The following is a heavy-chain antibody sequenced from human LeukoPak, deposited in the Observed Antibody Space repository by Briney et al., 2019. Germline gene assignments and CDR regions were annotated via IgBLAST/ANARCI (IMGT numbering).Heavy chain of an antibody. V-gene: IGHV1-18*01. CDR2: ISGYNGNT. CDR1: GYTFTSYG. D-gene: IGHD3-22*01. J-gene: IGHJ6*03. Sequence: ASVKVSCKASGYTFTSYGISWVRQAPGQGLEWMGWISGYNGNTNYAQKLQGRVTMTTATSTSKDYMELRSLRSDDTAVYYCARDRWYYYDSSGYYSYYMDVWGKGTTVTVSS. CDR3: ARDRWYYYDSSGYYSYYMDV.